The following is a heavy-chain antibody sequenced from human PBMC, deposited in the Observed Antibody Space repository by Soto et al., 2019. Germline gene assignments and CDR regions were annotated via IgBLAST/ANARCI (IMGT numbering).Heavy chain of an antibody. V-gene: IGHV1-3*05. D-gene: IGHD1-26*01. CDR3: ASSATTGDYYYDMDV. J-gene: IGHJ6*02. Sequence: QVQLVQSGAEEKKPGASVKVSCKASGYTFTSYAMHWVRQAPGQRLEWMGWINAGNGNTKYSQKFQGRVTITRDTSASTASMELSSLRSEDTAVYYCASSATTGDYYYDMDVWGQGTTVTVSS. CDR1: GYTFTSYA. CDR2: INAGNGNT.